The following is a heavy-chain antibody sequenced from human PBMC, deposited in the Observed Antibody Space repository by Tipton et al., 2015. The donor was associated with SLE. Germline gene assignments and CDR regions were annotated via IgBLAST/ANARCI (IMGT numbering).Heavy chain of an antibody. CDR3: ARGDPQGLEPFDY. D-gene: IGHD1-1*01. Sequence: TLSLTCAVSGGSISSGGYSWSWIRQPPGKGLEWIGYIYHSGSTYYNPSLKSRVTISVDRSKNQFSLKLSSVTAADTAVYYCARGDPQGLEPFDYWGQGTLVTVSS. J-gene: IGHJ4*02. CDR2: IYHSGST. CDR1: GGSISSGGYS. V-gene: IGHV4-30-2*01.